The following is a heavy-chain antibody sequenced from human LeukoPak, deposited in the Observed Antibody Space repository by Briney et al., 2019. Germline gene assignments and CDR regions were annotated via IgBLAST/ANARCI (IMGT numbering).Heavy chain of an antibody. CDR2: ISGSGGST. J-gene: IGHJ4*02. CDR1: GFTFSSYA. CDR3: AKLGSHHYDSGKGTDY. V-gene: IGHV3-23*01. Sequence: GGSLRLSCAPSGFTFSSYAMSWVRQAPGKGLEWVSVISGSGGSTYYADFVKGRFTISRDNSKNTLDLQMNSLRAEDTAVYYCAKLGSHHYDSGKGTDYWGQGTLVTVSS. D-gene: IGHD3-10*01.